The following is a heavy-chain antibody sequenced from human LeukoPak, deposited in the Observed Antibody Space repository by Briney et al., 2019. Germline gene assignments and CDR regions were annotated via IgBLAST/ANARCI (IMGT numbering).Heavy chain of an antibody. CDR2: ISGSGGTT. CDR1: GFPFSSYA. D-gene: IGHD3-3*01. Sequence: GGSLRLSCVASGFPFSSYAMGWVRQAPGKGLEWVSGISGSGGTTYYTDSVKGRFTISRDNSKNTLYLQVNSLRAEDTAVYYCAQDLHGEVPDDFDCWGQGSLVTVSS. V-gene: IGHV3-23*01. J-gene: IGHJ4*02. CDR3: AQDLHGEVPDDFDC.